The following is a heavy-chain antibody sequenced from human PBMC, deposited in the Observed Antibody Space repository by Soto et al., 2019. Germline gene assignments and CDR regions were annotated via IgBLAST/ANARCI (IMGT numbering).Heavy chain of an antibody. CDR1: GGPISAFH. V-gene: IGHV4-59*05. J-gene: IGHJ3*02. D-gene: IGHD1-1*01. CDR2: IYYSGST. CDR3: ARRRGGSLAAFDI. Sequence: SETLSLTCTVSGGPISAFHWNWILQSPGKGLEWIGSIYYSGSTYYNPYIKSRVTISVDTSKNQFSLKLSSVTAADTAVYYCARRRGGSLAAFDIWGQGTMVTVSS.